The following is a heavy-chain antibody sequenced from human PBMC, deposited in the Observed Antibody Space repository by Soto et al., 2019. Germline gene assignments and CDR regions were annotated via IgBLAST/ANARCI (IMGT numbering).Heavy chain of an antibody. CDR3: ATRGIRGVLFEN. Sequence: VESLKISCKGSGYSLTNYWIGWVRQMPGKGLEWMGMIYSGDSDIRYSPSFEGQVTISADKSVTTAYLQWSSLRASDTAIYYCATRGIRGVLFENWGQGNPVTVS. V-gene: IGHV5-51*01. CDR1: GYSLTNYW. CDR2: IYSGDSDI. D-gene: IGHD3-10*01. J-gene: IGHJ4*02.